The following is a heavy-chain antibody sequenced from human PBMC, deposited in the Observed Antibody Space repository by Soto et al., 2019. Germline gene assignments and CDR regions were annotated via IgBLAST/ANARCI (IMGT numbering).Heavy chain of an antibody. CDR2: ISADNDNG. D-gene: IGHD2-21*01. V-gene: IGHV1-18*01. J-gene: IGHJ4*02. Sequence: ASVKVSCKASGYTFVSHGISWVRQAPGQVFEWMGWISADNDNGNSAQKFRDRVTMTIETSTNTAYMELRNLTSDDTALYYCVRDAWQQYPGDVCGQGPLVTVYS. CDR3: VRDAWQQYPGDV. CDR1: GYTFVSHG.